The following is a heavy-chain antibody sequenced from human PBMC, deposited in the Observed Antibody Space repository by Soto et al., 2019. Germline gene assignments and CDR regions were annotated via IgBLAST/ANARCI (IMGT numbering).Heavy chain of an antibody. Sequence: SETLSLTCTVSGGSISSGGYYWSWIRQHPGKGLEWIGYIYYSGSTYYNPSLKSRVTISVDTSKNQFSLKLSSVTAADTAVYYCARGGYFDWLLWLDYWGQGTLVTVSS. CDR3: ARGGYFDWLLWLDY. J-gene: IGHJ4*02. CDR2: IYYSGST. CDR1: GGSISSGGYY. D-gene: IGHD3-9*01. V-gene: IGHV4-31*03.